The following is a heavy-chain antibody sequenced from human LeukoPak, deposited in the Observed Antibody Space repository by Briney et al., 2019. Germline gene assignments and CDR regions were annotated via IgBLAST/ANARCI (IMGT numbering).Heavy chain of an antibody. CDR1: GFTFSTYG. J-gene: IGHJ6*03. D-gene: IGHD3-10*01. CDR2: IRYDGSNK. CDR3: ARDLVRSYYYYMDV. V-gene: IGHV3-30*02. Sequence: PGGSLRLSCATSGFTFSTYGMHWVRQAPGKGLEWVAFIRYDGSNKYYTDSVKGRFTISRDNSKNTLYLQVNSLRAEDTAVYYCARDLVRSYYYYMDVWGKGTTVTVSS.